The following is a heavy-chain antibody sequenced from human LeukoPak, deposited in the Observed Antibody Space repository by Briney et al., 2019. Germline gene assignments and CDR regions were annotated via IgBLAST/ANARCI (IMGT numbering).Heavy chain of an antibody. CDR2: MYPGDSDS. J-gene: IGHJ4*02. V-gene: IGHV5-51*01. CDR3: ARRSGSWDFYFDY. CDR1: GYSFTSYW. D-gene: IGHD6-13*01. Sequence: GESLKISCKGSGYSFTSYWIGWVRLMPGKGLEWMGIMYPGDSDSRYSPSFQGQVTISADESINTAYLQWSSLKASDTAMYYCARRSGSWDFYFDYWGQGTLVTVSS.